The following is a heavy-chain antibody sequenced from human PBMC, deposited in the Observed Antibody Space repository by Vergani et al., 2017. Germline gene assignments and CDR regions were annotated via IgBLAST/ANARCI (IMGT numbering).Heavy chain of an antibody. J-gene: IGHJ2*01. CDR3: ASGKYYSDSTSHFRGRYFDV. CDR2: IYNSGNG. CDR1: GDSLISRSYY. Sequence: QMQLQESGPGLVKASETLSLICTVSGDSLISRSYYLGWIRQPPGKGLEWIGSIYNSGNGDASSSLKSRVTISADTSKNQLSLRLTSVTAADTAVYYCASGKYYSDSTSHFRGRYFDVWGRGTLVTVPS. V-gene: IGHV4-39*01. D-gene: IGHD3-16*01.